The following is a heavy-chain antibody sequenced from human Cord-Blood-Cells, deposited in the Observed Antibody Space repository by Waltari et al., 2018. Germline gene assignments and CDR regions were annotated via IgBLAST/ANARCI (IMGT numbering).Heavy chain of an antibody. Sequence: QVLLVQSGAEVKKPGASVQVSCKASGYTFTSYGISWVRRAPGQGLEWMGWISAYNGNTNYAQKHQGRVTMTTDTSTSTAYMELRSLRSDDTAVYYCARDRVGNVVVPAAPFDYWGQGTLVTVSS. D-gene: IGHD2-2*03. J-gene: IGHJ4*02. CDR3: ARDRVGNVVVPAAPFDY. CDR1: GYTFTSYG. CDR2: ISAYNGNT. V-gene: IGHV1-18*04.